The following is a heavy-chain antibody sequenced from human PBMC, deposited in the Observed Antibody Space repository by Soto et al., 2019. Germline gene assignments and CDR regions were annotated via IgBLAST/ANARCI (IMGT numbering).Heavy chain of an antibody. V-gene: IGHV1-69*13. J-gene: IGHJ6*02. CDR2: IIPIFGTA. CDR1: VGTFSIYA. D-gene: IGHD6-13*01. CDR3: ARDRRAAAGIRNYYYYYGMDV. Sequence: SLNVSRKTSVGTFSIYAISWLRKAPGQGLEWMGGIIPIFGTANYAQKFQGRVTITADESTSTAYMELSSLRSEDTAVYYCARDRRAAAGIRNYYYYYGMDVWGQGTTVTVSS.